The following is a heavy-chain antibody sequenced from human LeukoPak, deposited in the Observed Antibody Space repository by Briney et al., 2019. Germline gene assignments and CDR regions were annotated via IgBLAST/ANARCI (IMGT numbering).Heavy chain of an antibody. J-gene: IGHJ4*02. CDR3: ARKGSGNFFDY. CDR2: IKSKTDGGTT. CDR1: GFTFSNAW. V-gene: IGHV3-15*01. D-gene: IGHD1-26*01. Sequence: GGSLRLSCAASGFTFSNAWMSWVRQAPEKGLEWVGRIKSKTDGGTTDYAAPVKGRFTISRDNSKNTLYLQMNSLRAEDTAVYYCARKGSGNFFDYWGQGTLVTVSS.